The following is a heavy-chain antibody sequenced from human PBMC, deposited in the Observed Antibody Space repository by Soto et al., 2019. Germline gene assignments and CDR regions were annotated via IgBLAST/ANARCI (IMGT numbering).Heavy chain of an antibody. CDR1: GGSFSGYY. CDR2: INHSGST. Sequence: QVQLQQWGAGLLKPSETLSLTCAVYGGSFSGYYWSWIRQPPGKGLEWIGEINHSGSTNYNPSLTSRVTISVDTSKNQFALKLSSVTAADTAVYYCARGHPRYYGSGSYYRYWGQGTLVTVSS. V-gene: IGHV4-34*01. J-gene: IGHJ4*02. CDR3: ARGHPRYYGSGSYYRY. D-gene: IGHD3-10*01.